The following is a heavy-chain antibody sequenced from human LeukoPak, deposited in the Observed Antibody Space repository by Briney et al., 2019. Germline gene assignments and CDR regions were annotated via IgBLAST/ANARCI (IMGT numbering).Heavy chain of an antibody. V-gene: IGHV3-53*01. CDR2: IYSGGST. Sequence: GGSLRLSCAASGFTVSSYWMSWVRQAPGKGLEWVSVIYSGGSTYYADSVKGRFTISRDNSKNTLYLQMNSLRAEDTAVYYCARSYDSSGNYYYYYMDVWGKGTTVTVSS. CDR1: GFTVSSYW. J-gene: IGHJ6*03. CDR3: ARSYDSSGNYYYYYMDV. D-gene: IGHD3-22*01.